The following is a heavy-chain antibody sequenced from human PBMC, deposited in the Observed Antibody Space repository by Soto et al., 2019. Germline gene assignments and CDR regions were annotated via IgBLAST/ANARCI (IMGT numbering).Heavy chain of an antibody. CDR3: AKAGSGSYYLYGIDL. D-gene: IGHD3-10*01. CDR2: ISGSGGST. Sequence: GGSLRLSCAASGFTFSTYAMCWVRQAPGKGLEWVTAISGSGGSTKYADSVKGRFTISRDNSKNTLYLQMNSLRAEDTAVYYCAKAGSGSYYLYGIDLWGQGTKVTVSS. V-gene: IGHV3-23*01. J-gene: IGHJ6*02. CDR1: GFTFSTYA.